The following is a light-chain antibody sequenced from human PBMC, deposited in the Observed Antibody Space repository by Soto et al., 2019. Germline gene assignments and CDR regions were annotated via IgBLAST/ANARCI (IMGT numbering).Light chain of an antibody. J-gene: IGLJ2*01. CDR2: RNN. V-gene: IGLV1-47*01. CDR1: SSNIGSNF. Sequence: QSVLTQPPSASGTPGQRVTISCSGSSSNIGSNFIYWYQQLPGTAPKLLIYRNNERPSGVPDRSSGSKSGTAASLAISGLRYEDEADYHCAAWDDSLSGVVFGGGTKVTVL. CDR3: AAWDDSLSGVV.